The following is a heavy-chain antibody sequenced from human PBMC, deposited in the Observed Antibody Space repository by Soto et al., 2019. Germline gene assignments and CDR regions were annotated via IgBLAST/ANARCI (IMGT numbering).Heavy chain of an antibody. Sequence: LSLTCAVYGGSFSGYYWSWIRQPPGKGLEWIGEINHSGSTNYNPSLKSRVAISVDTSKNQFSLKLSSVTAADTAVYYCARGYSGSYPYYYYGMDVWGQGTTVTVSS. CDR3: ARGYSGSYPYYYYGMDV. CDR2: INHSGST. J-gene: IGHJ6*02. CDR1: GGSFSGYY. V-gene: IGHV4-34*01. D-gene: IGHD1-26*01.